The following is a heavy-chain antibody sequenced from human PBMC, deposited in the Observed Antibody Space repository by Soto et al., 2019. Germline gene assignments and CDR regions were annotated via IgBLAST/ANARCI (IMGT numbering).Heavy chain of an antibody. J-gene: IGHJ4*02. CDR2: IYSGGST. D-gene: IGHD6-6*01. V-gene: IGHV3-53*01. Sequence: GGSLRLSCAAPGFTVSSNYMSWVRQAPGKGLEWVSVIYSGGSTYYADSVKGRFTISRDNSKNTLYLQMNSLRAEDTAVYYCARGPMYSSSYFDYWGQGTLVTVSS. CDR3: ARGPMYSSSYFDY. CDR1: GFTVSSNY.